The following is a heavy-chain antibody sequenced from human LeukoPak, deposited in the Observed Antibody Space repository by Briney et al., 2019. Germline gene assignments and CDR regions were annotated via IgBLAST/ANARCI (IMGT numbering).Heavy chain of an antibody. Sequence: TGGSLRLFCVASGFTFSNYDVHWVRQPAGRGLEWVAEIGTAADTYYSGPVKGRFTISRENGKNSLYLQMNSLRAGDTAVYYCVRDGYRVGMDVWGQGTTVTVSS. CDR1: GFTFSNYD. CDR3: VRDGYRVGMDV. V-gene: IGHV3-13*04. J-gene: IGHJ6*02. D-gene: IGHD6-13*01. CDR2: IGTAADT.